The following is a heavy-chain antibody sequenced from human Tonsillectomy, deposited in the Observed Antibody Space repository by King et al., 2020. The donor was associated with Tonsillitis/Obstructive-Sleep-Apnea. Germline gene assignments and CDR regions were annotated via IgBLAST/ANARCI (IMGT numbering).Heavy chain of an antibody. CDR1: GFTFSSYD. V-gene: IGHV3-13*04. J-gene: IGHJ4*02. D-gene: IGHD3-22*01. CDR2: IGTAGDT. Sequence: VQLVQSGGGLVQPGESLRLSCAASGFTFSSYDMHWVRHATGKGLVWVSGIGTAGDTYYPGSVKGRFTISRENAQNSLYLHMNSLGAGDTAVYYCARVSGFRRGYYDGSGYFDSWGQGTLVTVSS. CDR3: ARVSGFRRGYYDGSGYFDS.